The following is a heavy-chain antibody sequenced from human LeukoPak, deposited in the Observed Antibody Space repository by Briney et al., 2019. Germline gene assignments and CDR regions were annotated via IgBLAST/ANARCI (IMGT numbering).Heavy chain of an antibody. D-gene: IGHD2-15*01. CDR3: ARDGPSYCSGGSCYSYGFDI. V-gene: IGHV3-21*01. CDR2: ISSSSSYI. CDR1: GFTFSSYS. Sequence: GGSLRLSCAASGFTFSSYSMNWVRQAPGKGLEWVSSISSSSSYIYYADSVKGRFTISRDNAKDSLYLQMNSLRAEDTAVYYCARDGPSYCSGGSCYSYGFDIWGQGTMVTVSS. J-gene: IGHJ3*02.